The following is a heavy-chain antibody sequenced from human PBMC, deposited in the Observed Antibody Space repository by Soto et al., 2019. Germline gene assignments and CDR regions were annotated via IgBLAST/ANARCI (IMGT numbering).Heavy chain of an antibody. D-gene: IGHD2-15*01. CDR2: MSTYNENK. V-gene: IGHV1-18*01. CDR3: AKDAHEAATSDV. CDR1: GYAFTSYG. Sequence: GASVKVSCKASGYAFTSYGINWVRRAPGQGLEWVGWMSTYNENKVYAQKLQGRVAMTMDAATSTAYLDLGPLRSDDTAVYYCAKDAHEAATSDVWGQGTMVTVSS. J-gene: IGHJ3*01.